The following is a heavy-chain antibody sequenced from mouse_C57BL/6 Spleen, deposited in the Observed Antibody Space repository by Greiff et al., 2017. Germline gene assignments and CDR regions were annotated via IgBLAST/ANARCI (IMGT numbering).Heavy chain of an antibody. V-gene: IGHV1-39*01. J-gene: IGHJ2*01. Sequence: EVQLQQSGPELVKPGASVKISCKASGYSFTDYNMNWVKQSNGTSLEWIGLINPNYGTTSYNQKFKGKATFTVDQSSSTAYMQLNSLTSEDSAVYYCASDGAYGSSFDYWGQGTTLTVSS. CDR3: ASDGAYGSSFDY. CDR1: GYSFTDYN. D-gene: IGHD1-1*01. CDR2: INPNYGTT.